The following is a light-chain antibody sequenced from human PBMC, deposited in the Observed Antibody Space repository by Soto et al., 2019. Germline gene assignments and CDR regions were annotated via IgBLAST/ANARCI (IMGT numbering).Light chain of an antibody. CDR1: QTGRNNY. CDR3: QQFSSYPLT. CDR2: DAS. V-gene: IGKV3-20*01. Sequence: EFVLTQSPGTLSLSPGQRATLSCRASQTGRNNYLAWYQQKPGQAPRLLIYDASSRATGIPDRFSGGGSGIDFTLTISRLEPEDFAVYYCQQFSSYPLTFGGGTKVEIK. J-gene: IGKJ4*01.